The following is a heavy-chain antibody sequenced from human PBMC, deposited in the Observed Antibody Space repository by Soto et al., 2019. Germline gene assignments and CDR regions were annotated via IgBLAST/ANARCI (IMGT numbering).Heavy chain of an antibody. V-gene: IGHV4-34*01. CDR2: INNRGST. Sequence: QLHLQQWGAGLLKPSETLSLTCAVNGGSLSGYYWSWIRQPPGKGLEWIGEINNRGSTDYTPSLKSRVTISADTSKNQFSLKLSSVTAADTAVYYCAKGLLGGAASWVQGTLVTVSS. CDR1: GGSLSGYY. D-gene: IGHD1-26*01. CDR3: AKGLLGGAAS. J-gene: IGHJ3*01.